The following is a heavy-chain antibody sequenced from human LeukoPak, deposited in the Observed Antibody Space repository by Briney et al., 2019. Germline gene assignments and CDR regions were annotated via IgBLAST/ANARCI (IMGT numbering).Heavy chain of an antibody. J-gene: IGHJ6*02. CDR1: GFTFSSYA. D-gene: IGHD6-19*01. CDR3: AKSEAVAGPNYYYYGMDV. CDR2: ISGSGGST. V-gene: IGHV3-23*01. Sequence: GGSLRLSCAASGFTFSSYAMSWVRQAPGKGLEWVSVISGSGGSTYYADSVKGRFTISRDNSKNTLYLQMNSLRAEDTAVYYCAKSEAVAGPNYYYYGMDVWGQGTTVTVSS.